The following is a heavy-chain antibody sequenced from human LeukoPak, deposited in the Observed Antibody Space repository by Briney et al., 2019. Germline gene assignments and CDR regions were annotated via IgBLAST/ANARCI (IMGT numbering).Heavy chain of an antibody. J-gene: IGHJ6*03. V-gene: IGHV3-7*01. CDR3: ARGLGDYADDYYYMDV. CDR2: IKQDGSEK. Sequence: PGGSLRLSCAASGFTFSSYWMSWVRQAPGKGLEWVANIKQDGSEKYYVDSVKGRFTISRDNAKNSLYLQMNSLRAEDTAVYYCARGLGDYADDYYYMDVWGKGTTVTVSS. D-gene: IGHD4-17*01. CDR1: GFTFSSYW.